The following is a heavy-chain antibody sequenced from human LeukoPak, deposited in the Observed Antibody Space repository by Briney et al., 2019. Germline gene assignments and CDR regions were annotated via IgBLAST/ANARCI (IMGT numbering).Heavy chain of an antibody. CDR3: AKDTHLWASGVWGLFDY. J-gene: IGHJ4*02. D-gene: IGHD3-16*01. CDR2: INNDATNT. CDR1: GFTFSSYW. V-gene: IGHV3-74*01. Sequence: GGSLRLSCAASGFTFSSYWMYWVRQAPGKGLVWVSLINNDATNTNYADSVKGRFTISRDNSKNTLYLQMNSLRAEDTAIYYCAKDTHLWASGVWGLFDYWGQGTLVTVSS.